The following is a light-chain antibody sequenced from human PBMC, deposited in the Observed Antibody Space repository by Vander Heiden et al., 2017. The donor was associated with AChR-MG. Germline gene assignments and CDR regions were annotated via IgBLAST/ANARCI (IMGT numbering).Light chain of an antibody. CDR1: SSDFGSYNL. J-gene: IGLJ1*01. V-gene: IGLV2-23*03. CDR2: EGT. Sequence: QSALTQPASVSGSPGQSITISCTGTSSDFGSYNLVSWYQQHPGKAPKLIFSEGTKGPSGLSNRFSGSKSGNTASLTISGLQAEDEADYYCCSYGGGSTFHVFGSGTKVTVL. CDR3: CSYGGGSTFHV.